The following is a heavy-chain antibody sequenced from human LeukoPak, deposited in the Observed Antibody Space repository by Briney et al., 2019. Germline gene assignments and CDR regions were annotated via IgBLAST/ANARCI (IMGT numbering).Heavy chain of an antibody. CDR2: INPNDGST. J-gene: IGHJ4*02. V-gene: IGHV1-46*01. D-gene: IGHD6-13*01. Sequence: ASVKVSCKASGYTFTTYWIQWVRQAPGQGLEWVALINPNDGSTIYAHKFQGRVTMTRDTSTSTVYMDLSRLTSEDTAVYYCVRAPRDSSTMLDYWGQGTLVTVSS. CDR3: VRAPRDSSTMLDY. CDR1: GYTFTTYW.